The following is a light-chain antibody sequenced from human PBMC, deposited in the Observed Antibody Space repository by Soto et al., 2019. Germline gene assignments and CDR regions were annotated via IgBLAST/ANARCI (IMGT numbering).Light chain of an antibody. Sequence: AIQMTQSPSSLSASVGDRVTITCRASQGIRNDLGWYQQKPGKAPKLLIYAASSLQNGVPSRFSGSGSGTYFTLTISSLHPEDFATYYCLQDYNYPMYTFGQGTKLEIK. CDR2: AAS. CDR1: QGIRND. V-gene: IGKV1-6*01. J-gene: IGKJ2*01. CDR3: LQDYNYPMYT.